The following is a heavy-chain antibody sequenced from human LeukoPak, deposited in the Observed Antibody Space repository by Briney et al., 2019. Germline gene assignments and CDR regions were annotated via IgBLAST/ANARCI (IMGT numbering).Heavy chain of an antibody. Sequence: GGSLRLSCAASGFTFSNNPVPWVRQAPGKGLEWVSGISGSGGSTYYADSVKGRFTISRDNSKNTLYLQMNSLRAEDTAVYYCEKGVKYLVLEYWGQGTLVTISS. CDR2: ISGSGGST. CDR3: EKGVKYLVLEY. J-gene: IGHJ4*02. V-gene: IGHV3-23*01. D-gene: IGHD2-2*01. CDR1: GFTFSNNP.